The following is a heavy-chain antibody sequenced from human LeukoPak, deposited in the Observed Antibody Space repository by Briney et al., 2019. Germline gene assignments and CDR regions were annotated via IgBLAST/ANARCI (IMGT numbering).Heavy chain of an antibody. CDR3: ARLYYDSSGNHRGG. D-gene: IGHD3-22*01. J-gene: IGHJ4*02. Sequence: ASVKVSCKASGYTFTGYYMHWVRQAPGQGLEWMGWINPNSGGTNHAQKFQGRVTMTRDASISTAYMELSRLRSDDTAVYYCARLYYDSSGNHRGGWGQGTLVTVSS. CDR1: GYTFTGYY. V-gene: IGHV1-2*02. CDR2: INPNSGGT.